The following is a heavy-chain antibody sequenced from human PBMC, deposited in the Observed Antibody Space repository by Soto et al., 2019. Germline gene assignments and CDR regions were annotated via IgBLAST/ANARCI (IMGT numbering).Heavy chain of an antibody. V-gene: IGHV5-51*01. CDR1: GYSFTSYW. Sequence: GESLKISCNGSGYSFTSYWIGWVRQMPGKGLEWMGIIYPGDSDTRYSPSFQGQVTISADKSISTAYLQWSSLKASDTAMYYCARHITYYYDSSGYSFDYWGQGTLVTVSS. CDR3: ARHITYYYDSSGYSFDY. D-gene: IGHD3-22*01. CDR2: IYPGDSDT. J-gene: IGHJ4*02.